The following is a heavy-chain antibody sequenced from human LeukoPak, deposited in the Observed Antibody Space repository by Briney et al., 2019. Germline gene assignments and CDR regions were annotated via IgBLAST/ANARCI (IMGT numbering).Heavy chain of an antibody. D-gene: IGHD1-1*01. Sequence: SETLSLTCTVSGGSISSSSHSWGWIRQPPGKGLEWTGSIYYSGRTYYNPSLKSRVTISVATSKNQFSLKLSSVTAADTAVYYCAQSLGSGNWIGNWFDPWGQGTLVTVSS. CDR1: GGSISSSSHS. V-gene: IGHV4-39*01. CDR3: AQSLGSGNWIGNWFDP. CDR2: IYYSGRT. J-gene: IGHJ5*02.